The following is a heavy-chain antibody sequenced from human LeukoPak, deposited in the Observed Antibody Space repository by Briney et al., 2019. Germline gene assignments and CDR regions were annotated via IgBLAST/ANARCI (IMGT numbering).Heavy chain of an antibody. CDR2: IYYSGST. D-gene: IGHD3-10*01. V-gene: IGHV4-59*01. Sequence: PSETLSLTCTVSGGSISSYYWSWIRQPPGKGLEWIGYIYYSGSTNYNPSLKSRVTISVDTSKNQFSLKLSSVTAADTAVYYCARVPPYYYGSGSYDPAYYYYYYMDLWGKGTTVTVSS. J-gene: IGHJ6*03. CDR3: ARVPPYYYGSGSYDPAYYYYYYMDL. CDR1: GGSISSYY.